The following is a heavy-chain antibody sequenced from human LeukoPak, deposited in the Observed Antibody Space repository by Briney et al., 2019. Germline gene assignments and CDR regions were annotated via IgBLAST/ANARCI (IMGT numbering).Heavy chain of an antibody. J-gene: IGHJ3*02. CDR1: GFTVSSNY. CDR3: ARVVLMVYANREWAFDI. Sequence: GGSLRLSCAASGFTVSSNYMSWVRPAPGKGLEWVSVIYSGGSTYYADSVKGRFTISRDNSKNTLYLQMNSLRAEDTAVYYCARVVLMVYANREWAFDIWGQGTMVTVSS. V-gene: IGHV3-66*02. D-gene: IGHD2-8*01. CDR2: IYSGGST.